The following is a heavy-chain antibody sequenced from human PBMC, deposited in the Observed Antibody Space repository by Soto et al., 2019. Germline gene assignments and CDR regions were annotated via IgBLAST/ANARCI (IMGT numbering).Heavy chain of an antibody. V-gene: IGHV3-7*01. CDR1: GFTFTTYW. CDR2: IDQHGSEK. D-gene: IGHD4-17*01. CDR3: ARVLHHTYGDYAAPPPDY. Sequence: EVQLVESGGGLVQPGGSLRLSCAASGFTFTTYWMSWVRQAPGKGLEWVANIDQHGSEKYYVDSVKGRFTISRDNAKISLYLQMNSLRAEDTAVYYCARVLHHTYGDYAAPPPDYWGQGTLVTVSS. J-gene: IGHJ4*02.